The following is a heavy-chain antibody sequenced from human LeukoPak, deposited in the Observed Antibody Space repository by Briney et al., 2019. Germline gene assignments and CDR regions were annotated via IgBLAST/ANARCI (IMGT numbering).Heavy chain of an antibody. D-gene: IGHD3-9*01. V-gene: IGHV4-61*08. J-gene: IGHJ6*02. CDR3: ARRLHFDPTDYYGMDV. Sequence: SETLSLTCTVSGGSISSGGYSWSWIRQHPGKGMEWIGYIYYSGSTNYNPSLKSRVTISVDTSKNQFSLKLSSVTAADTAVYYCARRLHFDPTDYYGMDVWGQGTTVTVSS. CDR2: IYYSGST. CDR1: GGSISSGGYS.